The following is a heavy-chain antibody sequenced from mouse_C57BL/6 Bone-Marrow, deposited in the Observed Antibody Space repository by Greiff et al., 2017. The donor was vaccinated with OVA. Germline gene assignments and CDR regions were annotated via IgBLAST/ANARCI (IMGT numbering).Heavy chain of an antibody. D-gene: IGHD1-1*01. V-gene: IGHV1-42*01. CDR3: AGSSLFAY. CDR2: INPSTGGT. Sequence: EVQLQQSGPELVKPGASVKISCKASGYSFTGYYMNWVKQSPEKSLEWIGEINPSTGGTTYNQKFKAKATLTVDKSSSTAYMQLKSLTSEDSAVYYCAGSSLFAYWGQGTLVTVSA. CDR1: GYSFTGYY. J-gene: IGHJ3*01.